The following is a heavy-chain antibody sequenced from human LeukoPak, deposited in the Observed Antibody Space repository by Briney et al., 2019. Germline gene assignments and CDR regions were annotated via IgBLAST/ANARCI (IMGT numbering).Heavy chain of an antibody. D-gene: IGHD3-16*01. CDR2: ISGSGGST. J-gene: IGHJ5*02. CDR1: GFSFSSYV. Sequence: GGSLRLSCAASGFSFSSYVMSWVRQAPGKGLEWVSAISGSGGSTYYADSVKGRFTISRDNSKNTLYLQMNSLRAEDTAVYYCAKGMYHIWGWFDPWGQGTLVTVSS. V-gene: IGHV3-23*01. CDR3: AKGMYHIWGWFDP.